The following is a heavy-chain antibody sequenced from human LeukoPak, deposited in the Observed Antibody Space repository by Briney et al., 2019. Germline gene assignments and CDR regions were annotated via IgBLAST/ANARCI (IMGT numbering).Heavy chain of an antibody. CDR2: IYHSGST. CDR1: GGSISSGGYY. Sequence: SETLSLTCTVSGGSISSGGYYWSWIRQPPGKGLEWIGYIYHSGSTYYNPSLKSRVTISVDRSKNQFSLKLSSVTAADTAVYYCARASTTVTTIGYWGQGTLATVSS. J-gene: IGHJ4*02. D-gene: IGHD4-11*01. CDR3: ARASTTVTTIGY. V-gene: IGHV4-30-2*01.